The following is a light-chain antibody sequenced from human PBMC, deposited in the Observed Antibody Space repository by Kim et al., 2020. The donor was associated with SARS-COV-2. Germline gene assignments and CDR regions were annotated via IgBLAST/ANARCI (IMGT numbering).Light chain of an antibody. J-gene: IGLJ3*02. CDR3: ATWDDTLSQGV. Sequence: QSVLTQPPSASGTPGQRVTISCSASSSSIGTNTINWYQQLPGTAPKLLIYGNNQRPSGVPDRFSGSKSGASASLAISGLQSDDEADYYCATWDDTLSQGVFGGGTQLIVL. CDR1: SSSIGTNT. CDR2: GNN. V-gene: IGLV1-44*01.